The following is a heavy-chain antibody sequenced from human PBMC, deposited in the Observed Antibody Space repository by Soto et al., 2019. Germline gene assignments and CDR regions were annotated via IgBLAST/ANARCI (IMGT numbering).Heavy chain of an antibody. CDR2: SYYSGST. J-gene: IGHJ6*02. CDR1: GGSVSSGSYY. V-gene: IGHV4-61*01. CDR3: ARRNGRDGYNRSYYYYGMAV. D-gene: IGHD5-12*01. Sequence: SETLSLTCTVSGGSVSSGSYYWSWIRQPPGKGLEWIGYSYYSGSTNYNPSLKSRVTISVDTSKHQFSLKLSSVTAADTAVYYCARRNGRDGYNRSYYYYGMAVGGQGTTVTV.